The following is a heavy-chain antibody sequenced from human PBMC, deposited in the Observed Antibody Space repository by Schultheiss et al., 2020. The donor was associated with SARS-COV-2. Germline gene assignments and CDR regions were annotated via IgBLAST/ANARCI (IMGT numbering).Heavy chain of an antibody. J-gene: IGHJ4*02. CDR1: GGSISSGGYY. D-gene: IGHD3-3*01. V-gene: IGHV4-31*03. CDR3: AKGQGRLKECFDN. CDR2: IYYSGST. Sequence: SETLSLTCTVSGGSISSGGYYWSWIRQHPGKGLEWIGYIYYSGSTYYNPSLKSRVTISVDTSKNQFSLKLSSVTAADTAVYYCAKGQGRLKECFDNWGQGTLVTVSS.